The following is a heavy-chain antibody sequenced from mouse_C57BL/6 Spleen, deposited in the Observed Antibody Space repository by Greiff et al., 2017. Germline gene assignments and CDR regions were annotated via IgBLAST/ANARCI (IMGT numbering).Heavy chain of an antibody. Sequence: DVKLVESGPGLVKPSQSLSLTCSVTGYSIPRGYYWNWIRQFPGNKLEWMGYISYDGSNNYNPSLKNRISITRDTSKNQFFLMLNSVTTEDTATYNCAIDYYGSSSAYWGQGTLVTVSA. CDR2: ISYDGSN. D-gene: IGHD1-1*01. CDR1: GYSIPRGYY. CDR3: AIDYYGSSSAY. V-gene: IGHV3-6*01. J-gene: IGHJ3*01.